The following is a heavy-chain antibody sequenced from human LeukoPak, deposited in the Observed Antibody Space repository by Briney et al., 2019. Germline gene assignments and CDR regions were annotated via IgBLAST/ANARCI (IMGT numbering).Heavy chain of an antibody. Sequence: PSETLSLTCAVYGGSFSGYYWSWLRQPPGRGLEWIGEINHSGSTNYNPSLKSRVTISVDTSKNQFSLKLSSVTAADTAVYYCAGFKETGFDPWGQGTLVTVSS. D-gene: IGHD1-1*01. CDR1: GGSFSGYY. V-gene: IGHV4-34*01. J-gene: IGHJ5*02. CDR2: INHSGST. CDR3: AGFKETGFDP.